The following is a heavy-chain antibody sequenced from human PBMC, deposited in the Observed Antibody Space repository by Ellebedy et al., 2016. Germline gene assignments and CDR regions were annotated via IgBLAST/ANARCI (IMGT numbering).Heavy chain of an antibody. Sequence: ASVKVSCKASGGTFSSYAISWVRQAPGQGLEWMGRIIPILGIANYAQKFQGRVTITADKFTSTAYMELSSLRSGDTAVYYCAAAAGHPNYYYGMDVWGQGTTVTVSS. D-gene: IGHD1-14*01. CDR2: IIPILGIA. CDR1: GGTFSSYA. V-gene: IGHV1-69*04. J-gene: IGHJ6*02. CDR3: AAAAGHPNYYYGMDV.